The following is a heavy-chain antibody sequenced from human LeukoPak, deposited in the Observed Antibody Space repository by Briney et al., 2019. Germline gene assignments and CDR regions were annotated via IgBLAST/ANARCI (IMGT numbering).Heavy chain of an antibody. J-gene: IGHJ6*02. V-gene: IGHV3-53*01. CDR2: IYSDGST. D-gene: IGHD3-16*02. CDR1: GFTVSSNY. CDR3: ARNIYVWGSYRYFTDGMDV. Sequence: PGGSLRLSCAASGFTVSSNYMSWVRQAPGKGLEWVSVIYSDGSTYYADSVKGRFTISRDNSENTLYLQMNSLRVEDTAVYYCARNIYVWGSYRYFTDGMDVWGQGTTVTVSS.